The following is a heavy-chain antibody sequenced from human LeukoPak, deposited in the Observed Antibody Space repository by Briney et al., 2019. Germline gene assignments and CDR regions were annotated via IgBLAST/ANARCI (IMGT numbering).Heavy chain of an antibody. CDR2: IIPIFGTA. J-gene: IGHJ6*03. D-gene: IGHD3-10*01. CDR1: GGTFSSYA. V-gene: IGHV1-69*01. CDR3: ARGTYGSGSYYVGDYYYYYYMDV. Sequence: SVKVSCNASGGTFSSYAISWVRQAPGQGLEWMGGIIPIFGTANYAQKFQGRVTITADESTSTAYMELSSLRSEDTAVYYCARGTYGSGSYYVGDYYYYYYMDVWGKGTTVTISS.